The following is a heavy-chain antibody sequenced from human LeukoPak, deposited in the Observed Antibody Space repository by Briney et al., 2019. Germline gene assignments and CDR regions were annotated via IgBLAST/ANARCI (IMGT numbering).Heavy chain of an antibody. CDR2: INPNNGDT. D-gene: IGHD3-16*01. Sequence: GASVKVSCKASAYTFTGYYIHWVRQAPGQGLEWMGLINPNNGDTKYAQKFQGRVTMTRDTSTSTAYMEVTSLISDDTAVYFCARGFYSASPGGYGAFDIWGQGTTVTVSS. V-gene: IGHV1-2*02. CDR3: ARGFYSASPGGYGAFDI. CDR1: AYTFTGYY. J-gene: IGHJ3*02.